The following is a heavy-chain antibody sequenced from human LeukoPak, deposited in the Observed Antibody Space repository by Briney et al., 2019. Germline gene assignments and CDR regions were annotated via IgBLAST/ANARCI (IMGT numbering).Heavy chain of an antibody. CDR2: IYYSGST. D-gene: IGHD6-19*01. CDR1: GGSISSSSYY. Sequence: SETLSLTCTVSGGSISSSSYYWGWIRQPPGKGVEWIGNIYYSGSTYYNPSLKSRVTISADTSKNQFSLKLSSVTAADSAMYYCARLGSSAPLYYFGCWGQGTLVTVSS. CDR3: ARLGSSAPLYYFGC. J-gene: IGHJ4*02. V-gene: IGHV4-39*01.